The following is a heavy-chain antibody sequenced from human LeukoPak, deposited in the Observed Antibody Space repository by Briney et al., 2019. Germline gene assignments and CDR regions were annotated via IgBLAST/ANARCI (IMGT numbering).Heavy chain of an antibody. D-gene: IGHD6-6*01. J-gene: IGHJ4*02. V-gene: IGHV3-30*02. Sequence: GGSLRLSCAASGFTFSNYAMHWVRQAPGKGLEWVTFIRYDGSKKYYAESVKGRFTISRDNYKNTMYLQMSTPRAEATAVYYCVKALHSSSSGVVDYWGQGTLVTVSS. CDR3: VKALHSSSSGVVDY. CDR2: IRYDGSKK. CDR1: GFTFSNYA.